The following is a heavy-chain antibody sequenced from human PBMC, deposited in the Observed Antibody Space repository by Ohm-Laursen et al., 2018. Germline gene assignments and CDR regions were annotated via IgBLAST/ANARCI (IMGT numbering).Heavy chain of an antibody. CDR2: ISRTGSYT. CDR3: ARDAHLVGPAP. CDR1: GFTFNIYD. J-gene: IGHJ5*02. Sequence: GSLRLSCSATGFTFNIYDMNWVRQAPGKGLEWVSSISRTGSYTNYADSVTGRFSISRDNAKNSVYLQMTNLRVEDAAMYYCARDAHLVGPAPWGQGTLVTVSS. D-gene: IGHD1-26*01. V-gene: IGHV3-21*04.